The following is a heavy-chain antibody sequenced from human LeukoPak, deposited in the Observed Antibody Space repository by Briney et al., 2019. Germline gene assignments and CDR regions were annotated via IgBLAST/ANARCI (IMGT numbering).Heavy chain of an antibody. CDR1: GFTFSSYG. CDR3: AAERSLAAGGLQY. CDR2: ISYDGSNK. D-gene: IGHD6-19*01. Sequence: PGGSLRLSCAASGFTFSSYGMHWVRQAPGKGLEWVAIISYDGSNKYYADSVKGRFTISRDNSKNTLYLQMNSLRAEDTAVYSCAAERSLAAGGLQYWGQGTLVTVSS. V-gene: IGHV3-30*03. J-gene: IGHJ1*01.